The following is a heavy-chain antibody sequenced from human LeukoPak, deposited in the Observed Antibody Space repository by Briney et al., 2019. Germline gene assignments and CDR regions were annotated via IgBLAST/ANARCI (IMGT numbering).Heavy chain of an antibody. CDR1: GGSISSGSYY. CDR2: IYTSGST. J-gene: IGHJ6*03. D-gene: IGHD3-10*01. V-gene: IGHV4-61*02. Sequence: SQTLSLTCTVSGGSISSGSYYWSWIRQPAGKGLEWIGRIYTSGSTNYNPSLKSRVTISVDTSKSQFSLKLSSVTAADTAVYYCARDIYGSGGLYYYYYYMDVWGKGTTVTVSS. CDR3: ARDIYGSGGLYYYYYYMDV.